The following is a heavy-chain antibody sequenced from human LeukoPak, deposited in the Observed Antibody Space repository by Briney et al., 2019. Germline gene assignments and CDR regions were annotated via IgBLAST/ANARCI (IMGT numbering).Heavy chain of an antibody. D-gene: IGHD2-15*01. CDR1: GGTFSSYA. J-gene: IGHJ4*02. Sequence: SVKVSCKASGGTFSSYAISWVRPAPGQGLEWMGGIIPIFGTANYAQKFQGRVTITTDESTSTAYMELSSLRSEDTAVYYCASPADINGYYFDYWGQGTLVTVSS. V-gene: IGHV1-69*05. CDR3: ASPADINGYYFDY. CDR2: IIPIFGTA.